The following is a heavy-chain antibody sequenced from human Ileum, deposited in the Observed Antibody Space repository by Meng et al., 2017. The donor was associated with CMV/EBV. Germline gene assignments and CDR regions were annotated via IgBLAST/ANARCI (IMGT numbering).Heavy chain of an antibody. CDR3: TRCGINCYLDD. V-gene: IGHV3-49*04. D-gene: IGHD2-15*01. Sequence: GESLKISCTVSGFSAGDSFMTWVRQAPGKGLEWVGFIRSKNSGGTTEYAASVKGRFTISRDESNSVAYLQMNSLRIEDTAVYYCTRCGINCYLDDWGQGTLVTVSS. CDR2: IRSKNSGGTT. CDR1: GFSAGDSF. J-gene: IGHJ4*03.